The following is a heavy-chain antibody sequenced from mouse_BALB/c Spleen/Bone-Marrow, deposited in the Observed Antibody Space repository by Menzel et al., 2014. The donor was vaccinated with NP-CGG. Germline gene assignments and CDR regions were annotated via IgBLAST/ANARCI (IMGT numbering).Heavy chain of an antibody. CDR3: ARDDYAY. Sequence: QVQLQQSGAELAKPGASVEMSCKASGYTFTSYWMHWVEQRPGQGLEWIGYIYPSTGYTEHNQKFKDKAIMTADKSSSTAYMQLSSLTSEDSAVYYCARDDYAYWGQGTLVTVSA. CDR1: GYTFTSYW. D-gene: IGHD2-4*01. J-gene: IGHJ3*01. V-gene: IGHV1-7*01. CDR2: IYPSTGYT.